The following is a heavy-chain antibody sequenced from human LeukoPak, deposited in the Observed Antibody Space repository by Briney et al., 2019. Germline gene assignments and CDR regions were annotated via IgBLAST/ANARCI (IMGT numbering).Heavy chain of an antibody. V-gene: IGHV3-21*01. CDR1: GFTFSRNS. J-gene: IGHJ4*02. CDR2: ISGGSNYI. CDR3: ARDRIDDY. Sequence: GGSLRLSCAASGFTFSRNSMNWVRQAPGKGLEWVSSISGGSNYIYYADSVKGRFTISRDNAKKSLYLQMNSLRAEDTAVYYCARDRIDDYWGQGTLVTVSS. D-gene: IGHD2-15*01.